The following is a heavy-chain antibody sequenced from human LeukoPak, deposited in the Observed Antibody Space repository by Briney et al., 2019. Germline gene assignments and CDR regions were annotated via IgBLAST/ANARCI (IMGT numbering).Heavy chain of an antibody. Sequence: GGSLRLSCAAPGFTFSDYGMHWVRQAPGKGLEWVAVIANDGRDKKYADSVRGRFTISRDNSKNTVYLQMNSLRAEDTAVYYCVYQDPSSLLDYWGQGTLVTVSS. CDR3: VYQDPSSLLDY. J-gene: IGHJ4*02. CDR1: GFTFSDYG. D-gene: IGHD6-19*01. CDR2: IANDGRDK. V-gene: IGHV3-30*03.